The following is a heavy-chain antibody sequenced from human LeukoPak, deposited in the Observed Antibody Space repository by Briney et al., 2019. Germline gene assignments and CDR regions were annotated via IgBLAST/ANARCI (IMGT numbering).Heavy chain of an antibody. CDR1: GFTFSSYG. J-gene: IGHJ3*02. Sequence: GGTLRLSCAASGFTFSSYGMSWVRQAPGKGLEWVSAISGSGGSTHYADSVKGRFTISRDNSKNTLYLQMNSLRAEDTAVYYCAKRYSTSLTFDIWGQGTMVSVSS. CDR3: AKRYSTSLTFDI. CDR2: ISGSGGST. D-gene: IGHD6-13*01. V-gene: IGHV3-23*01.